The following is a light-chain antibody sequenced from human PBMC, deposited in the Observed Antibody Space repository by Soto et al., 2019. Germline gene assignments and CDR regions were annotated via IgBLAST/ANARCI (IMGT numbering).Light chain of an antibody. CDR3: GQYGSSPLT. J-gene: IGKJ4*01. V-gene: IGKV3-20*01. Sequence: EIVLTQSPGTLSLSPGERATLSCRASQSVSSNYLAWYQQKPGQAPRLLIYGASSRATGIPDRFSGSGSGRGVTVTVSRVGGGEGGVGGWGQYGSSPLTFGGGTKVEIK. CDR1: QSVSSNY. CDR2: GAS.